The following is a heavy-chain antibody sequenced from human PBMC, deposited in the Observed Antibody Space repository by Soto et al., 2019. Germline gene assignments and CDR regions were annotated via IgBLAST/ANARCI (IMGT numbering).Heavy chain of an antibody. Sequence: QVQLVESGGGVVQPGRSLRLSCAASGFTFSSYGMHWVRQAPGKGLEWVAVIWYDGSNKYYADSVKGRFIISRDNSKNTLYLQMNSLRAEDTAVYYCARVEYYGSGSRAYGMDVWGQGTTVTVSS. J-gene: IGHJ6*02. D-gene: IGHD3-10*01. V-gene: IGHV3-33*01. CDR1: GFTFSSYG. CDR2: IWYDGSNK. CDR3: ARVEYYGSGSRAYGMDV.